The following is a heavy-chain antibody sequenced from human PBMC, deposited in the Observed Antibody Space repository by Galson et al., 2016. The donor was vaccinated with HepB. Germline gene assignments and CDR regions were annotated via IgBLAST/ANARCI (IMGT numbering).Heavy chain of an antibody. J-gene: IGHJ4*02. D-gene: IGHD3-9*01. CDR3: AKNDILTGYSAFDY. V-gene: IGHV3-30*18. CDR1: GFTFSRYG. CDR2: ISYDGSKK. Sequence: SLRLSCAASGFTFSRYGMHWVRQAPGKGLEWVAVISYDGSKKYYADSAKGRFTISRDNSKNTLYLQMNSLRAEDTAVYYCAKNDILTGYSAFDYWGQGTLVTVSS.